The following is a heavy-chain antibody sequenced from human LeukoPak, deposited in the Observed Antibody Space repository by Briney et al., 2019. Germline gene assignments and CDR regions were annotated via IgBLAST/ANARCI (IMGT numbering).Heavy chain of an antibody. Sequence: SVKVSCKASGGTFSSYAISWVRQAPGQGLEGMGGIIPIFGTANYAQKFQGRVTITTDESTSTAYMELSSLRSEDTAVYYCARVLGKDGYNNYYFDYWGQGTLVTVSS. V-gene: IGHV1-69*05. CDR1: GGTFSSYA. CDR3: ARVLGKDGYNNYYFDY. D-gene: IGHD5-24*01. J-gene: IGHJ4*02. CDR2: IIPIFGTA.